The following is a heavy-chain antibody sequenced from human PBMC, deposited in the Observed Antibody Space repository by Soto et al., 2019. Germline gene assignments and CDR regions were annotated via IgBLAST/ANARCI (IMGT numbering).Heavy chain of an antibody. CDR2: IYSSGST. CDR3: VGRPLNSNGAY. D-gene: IGHD3-22*01. CDR1: GFTVSSND. J-gene: IGHJ4*02. V-gene: IGHV3-53*01. Sequence: EVQLVESGGDLIQPGGSLRLSCAASGFTVSSNDMSWVRQAPGKGLEWVSLIYSSGSTHYADSVKGRFTISRDNSKNTVHLQMNTLRAEDTAVYYCVGRPLNSNGAYWGQGTLVTVSS.